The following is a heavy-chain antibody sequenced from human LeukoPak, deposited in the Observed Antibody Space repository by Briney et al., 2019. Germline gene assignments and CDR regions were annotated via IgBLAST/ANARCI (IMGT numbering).Heavy chain of an antibody. CDR1: GGSFSGDYY. CDR3: ARERKGTLDY. V-gene: IGHV4-30-4*01. Sequence: PSETLSLTCAVYGGSFSGDYYWSWIRPPPGKGLEWIGYIYYSGSTYYNPSLKSRVTISVDTSKNQFSLKLSSVTAADTAVYYCARERKGTLDYWGQGTLVTVSS. CDR2: IYYSGST. J-gene: IGHJ4*02.